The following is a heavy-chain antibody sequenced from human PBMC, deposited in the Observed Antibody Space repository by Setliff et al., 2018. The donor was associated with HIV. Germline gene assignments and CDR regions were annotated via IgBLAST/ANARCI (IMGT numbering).Heavy chain of an antibody. Sequence: SETLSLTCSVSGGSISSGSYYWNWIRQPAGKGLEWIGRIYTSGSTNYNPSLQSRVTISVDTSNNQFTLRLKSVTAADTAVYYCARLGRNLRFLTVWGQGTTVTVSS. CDR3: ARLGRNLRFLTV. V-gene: IGHV4-61*02. CDR1: GGSISSGSYY. D-gene: IGHD3-3*01. J-gene: IGHJ6*02. CDR2: IYTSGST.